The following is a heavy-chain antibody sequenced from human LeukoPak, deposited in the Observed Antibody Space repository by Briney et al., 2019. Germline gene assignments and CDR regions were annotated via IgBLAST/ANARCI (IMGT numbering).Heavy chain of an antibody. D-gene: IGHD3-22*01. CDR1: GGTFSSYA. Sequence: GASVKVSCKASGGTFSSYAISWVRQAPGKGLEWMGGTIPMFGTANYAQKFQGRVRITTDVSTSTACKGLSSLLSQDTAVYYCARASYYDNSDYFAYWGQGTLVTVSS. V-gene: IGHV1-69*05. CDR3: ARASYYDNSDYFAY. J-gene: IGHJ4*02. CDR2: TIPMFGTA.